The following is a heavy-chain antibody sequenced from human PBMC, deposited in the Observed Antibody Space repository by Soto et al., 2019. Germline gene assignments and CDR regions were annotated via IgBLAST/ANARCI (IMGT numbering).Heavy chain of an antibody. D-gene: IGHD5-12*01. CDR3: ARGRWLQLIYFDY. J-gene: IGHJ4*02. V-gene: IGHV4-59*01. CDR2: IYYSGST. CDR1: GGSISSYY. Sequence: QVQLQESGPGLVKPSETLSLTCTVSGGSISSYYWSWIRQPPGKGLEWIGCIYYSGSTNYNPSLKSRVTISADTSKNQFSLNLRSVTAADTAVYYCARGRWLQLIYFDYWGQGTLVTVSS.